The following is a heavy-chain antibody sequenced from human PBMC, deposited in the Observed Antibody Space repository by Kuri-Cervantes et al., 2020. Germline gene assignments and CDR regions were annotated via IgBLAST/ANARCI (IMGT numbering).Heavy chain of an antibody. Sequence: SGPTLAKPRQLLTLPCTLSGFSLSTRGMRVSWSRQPPGKALEWLARIDWDDDKFYRTSLKTRLTIFKDTSKSLVVLTMANMDPVDTATYYCARSLYSSSPFDYWGQGTLVTVSS. D-gene: IGHD6-13*01. CDR1: GFSLSTRGMR. CDR2: IDWDDDK. CDR3: ARSLYSSSPFDY. J-gene: IGHJ4*02. V-gene: IGHV2-70*04.